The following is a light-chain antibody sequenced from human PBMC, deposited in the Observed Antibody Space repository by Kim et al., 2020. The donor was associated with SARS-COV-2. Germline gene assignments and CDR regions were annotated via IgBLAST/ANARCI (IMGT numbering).Light chain of an antibody. V-gene: IGKV3-20*01. CDR2: GAS. CDR1: QSVSSSY. CDR3: QLFGSSPPRYT. Sequence: PGERATLSCRASQSVSSSYLAWYQQRPGQAPRLLINGASSRATGIPDRFSGSGSGTDFTLTISRLEPEDFAVYYCQLFGSSPPRYTFGQGTKLEI. J-gene: IGKJ2*01.